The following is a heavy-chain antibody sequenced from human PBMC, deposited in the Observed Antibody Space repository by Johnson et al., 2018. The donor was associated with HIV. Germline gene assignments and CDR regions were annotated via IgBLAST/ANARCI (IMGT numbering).Heavy chain of an antibody. D-gene: IGHD3-10*01. CDR3: ARTSSGSRNAFDI. J-gene: IGHJ3*02. Sequence: VQLVESGGGLVKPGGSLRLSCAASGFTVSSYYMTWVRQAPGKGLEWVSYISSRGTTIYYADSVKGRFTISRDNAKNSLYLQMNSLRAEDTAVYYCARTSSGSRNAFDIWGQGTMVTVSS. CDR2: ISSRGTTI. CDR1: GFTVSSYY. V-gene: IGHV3-11*04.